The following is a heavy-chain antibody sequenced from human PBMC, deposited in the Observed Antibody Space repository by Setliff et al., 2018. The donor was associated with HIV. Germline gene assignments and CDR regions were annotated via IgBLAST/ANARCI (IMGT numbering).Heavy chain of an antibody. CDR3: ARVAHSSSYHYYGMDV. V-gene: IGHV1-69*05. CDR1: GGTFSSYG. D-gene: IGHD6-19*01. CDR2: IIPMFGTG. Sequence: SVKVSCKASGGTFSSYGISWVRQAPGQGLEWMGAIIPMFGTGFYAQKFQGRVTITTDESRTTSYMELSSLRFEDTAVYFCARVAHSSSYHYYGMDVWGQGTLVTVSS. J-gene: IGHJ6*02.